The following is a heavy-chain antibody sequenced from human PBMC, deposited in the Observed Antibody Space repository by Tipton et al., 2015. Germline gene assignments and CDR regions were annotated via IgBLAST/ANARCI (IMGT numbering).Heavy chain of an antibody. V-gene: IGHV4-30-4*08. Sequence: TLSLTCTVSGGSISSGAYYWSWIRQHPGKGLEWIGYIYYSGSTCCNPSLKSRLTTSIDTSKNQFSLNLTSVTAADTAMYYCARGGGDDYIWGSSRVDSWGQGILVTVSS. CDR3: ARGGGDDYIWGSSRVDS. J-gene: IGHJ5*01. CDR1: GGSISSGAYY. D-gene: IGHD3-16*02. CDR2: IYYSGST.